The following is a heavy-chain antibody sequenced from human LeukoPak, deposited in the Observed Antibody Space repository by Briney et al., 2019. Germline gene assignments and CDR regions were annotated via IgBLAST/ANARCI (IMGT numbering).Heavy chain of an antibody. CDR3: AKALYDDITPLDY. CDR2: ISWNSGSI. V-gene: IGHV3-9*01. CDR1: GFTFDDYA. J-gene: IGHJ4*02. Sequence: PGRSLRLSCAASGFTFDDYAMHWVRQGPGKGLEWVSGISWNSGSIGYADSVKGRFTISRDNAKNSLYLQMNSLRAEDTALYYCAKALYDDITPLDYWGQGTLVTVSS. D-gene: IGHD3-22*01.